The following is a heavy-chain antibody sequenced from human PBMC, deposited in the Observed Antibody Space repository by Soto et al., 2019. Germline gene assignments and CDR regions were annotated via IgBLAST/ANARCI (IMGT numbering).Heavy chain of an antibody. CDR2: IYYSGST. J-gene: IGHJ3*02. Sequence: QVQLQESGPGLVKPSQTLSLTCTVSGGSISSGDYYWSWIRQPPGKGLEWIGYIYYSGSTYYNPSLKSRVTISVDTSKNQFSLQLSSVTAADTAVYYCARDPDIVVVPAAIGRADAFDIWGQGTMVTVSS. V-gene: IGHV4-30-4*01. CDR3: ARDPDIVVVPAAIGRADAFDI. CDR1: GGSISSGDYY. D-gene: IGHD2-2*01.